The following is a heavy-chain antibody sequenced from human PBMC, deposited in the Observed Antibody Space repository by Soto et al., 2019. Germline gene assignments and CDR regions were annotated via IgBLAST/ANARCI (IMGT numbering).Heavy chain of an antibody. J-gene: IGHJ4*02. Sequence: ASVKVSCKVSGYTLTELSMHWLPQAPGKGLEWMEGFDPEDAETIYAQKFQGRVTMTEDTSTDTAYMELSSLRCEDTAVYYCAGSAHLVSAALYFGYWGQGTLGTVSS. CDR2: FDPEDAET. D-gene: IGHD2-2*01. CDR1: GYTLTELS. V-gene: IGHV1-24*01. CDR3: AGSAHLVSAALYFGY.